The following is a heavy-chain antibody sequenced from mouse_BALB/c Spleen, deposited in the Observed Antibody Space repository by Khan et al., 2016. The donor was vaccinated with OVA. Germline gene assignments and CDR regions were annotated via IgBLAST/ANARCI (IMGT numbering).Heavy chain of an antibody. CDR3: ARLGNS. CDR1: GFTFSSYG. J-gene: IGHJ3*01. Sequence: EMELVESGGDLVKPGGSLKLSCAASGFTFSSYGMSWVRQTPDKRLEWVATTTSGGSYTYYPDSVKGRFTISRDNAKNTLYLQMTSLKSEDSAMXYRARLGNSWGPGTLVTVSA. CDR2: TTSGGSYT. V-gene: IGHV5-6*01. D-gene: IGHD2-1*01.